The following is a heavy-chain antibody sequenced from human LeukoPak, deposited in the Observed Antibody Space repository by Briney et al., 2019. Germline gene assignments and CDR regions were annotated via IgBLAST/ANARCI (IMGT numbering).Heavy chain of an antibody. CDR1: GYTFTGYY. J-gene: IGHJ6*03. CDR3: ARGKGAPYYYYMDV. V-gene: IGHV1-2*02. CDR2: INPNSGGT. Sequence: GASVKVSCKASGYTFTGYYMHWVRQAPGQGLEWMGWINPNSGGTNYAQKFQGRITMTRDTSISTAYMELSRLRSDDTAVYYCARGKGAPYYYYMDVWGKGTTVTVSS.